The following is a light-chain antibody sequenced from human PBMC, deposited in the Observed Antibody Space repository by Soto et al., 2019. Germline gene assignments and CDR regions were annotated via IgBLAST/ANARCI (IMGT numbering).Light chain of an antibody. CDR2: GAS. CDR3: QQYATSPLT. CDR1: QSVSSN. Sequence: EIVLTQSPATLSVSPGERATLSCRASQSVSSNLAWYQQKRGQAPRLLIYGASTRATGIPARFSGSGSGREFTLTISRLEPEDFALYYYQQYATSPLTFGGGTKVEIK. J-gene: IGKJ4*01. V-gene: IGKV3-15*01.